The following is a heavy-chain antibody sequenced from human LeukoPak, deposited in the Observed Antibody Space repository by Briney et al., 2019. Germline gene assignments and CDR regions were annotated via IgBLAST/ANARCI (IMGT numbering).Heavy chain of an antibody. CDR3: ARARRDWYFDL. J-gene: IGHJ2*01. V-gene: IGHV1-69*05. D-gene: IGHD1-14*01. Sequence: GASVKVSCKASGGTFSSYAISWVRQAPGQGLEWMGGIIPIFGTANYAQKFQGRVTITRNTSISTAYMELSSLRSEDTAVYYCARARRDWYFDLWGRGTLVTVSS. CDR2: IIPIFGTA. CDR1: GGTFSSYA.